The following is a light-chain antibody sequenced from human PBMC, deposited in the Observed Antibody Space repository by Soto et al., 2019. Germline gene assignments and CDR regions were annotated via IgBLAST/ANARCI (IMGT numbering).Light chain of an antibody. CDR3: QQYYTTPSPT. CDR1: QSVLYSSNNKNY. CDR2: WAS. J-gene: IGKJ4*01. Sequence: DIVMTQSPDSLAVSLGERATINRKSSQSVLYSSNNKNYLAWYQQKPGQPLRLLIYWASTRGSGVPDRFNGSGSETDFTLTISSLQAEDVAVYHCQQYYTTPSPTFGGGTKVEIK. V-gene: IGKV4-1*01.